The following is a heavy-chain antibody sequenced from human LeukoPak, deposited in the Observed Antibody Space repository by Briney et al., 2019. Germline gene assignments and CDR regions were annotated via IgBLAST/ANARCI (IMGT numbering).Heavy chain of an antibody. V-gene: IGHV4-59*01. CDR3: ARDQRGSTGTFDY. CDR2: IYYSGST. CDR1: GGSISSYY. D-gene: IGHD1-14*01. Sequence: SEALSLTCTVSGGSISSYYWSWIRQPPGKGLEWIGYIYYSGSTNYNPSLKSRVTISVDTSKNQFSLKLSSVTAADTAVYYCARDQRGSTGTFDYWGQGTLVTVSS. J-gene: IGHJ4*02.